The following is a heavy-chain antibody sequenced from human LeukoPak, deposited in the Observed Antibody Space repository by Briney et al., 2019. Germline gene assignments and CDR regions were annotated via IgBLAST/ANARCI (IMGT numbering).Heavy chain of an antibody. CDR1: GYTFTGYY. CDR2: INPNSGGK. Sequence: ASVKVSCKASGYTFTGYYMHWVRQAPGQGLEWMGRINPNSGGKNYAQKFQGRVTMTRDTSISTAYMELSRLRSDDTAVYYCAVNSNYVRYYFDYWGQGTLVTVSS. D-gene: IGHD4-11*01. CDR3: AVNSNYVRYYFDY. J-gene: IGHJ4*02. V-gene: IGHV1-2*06.